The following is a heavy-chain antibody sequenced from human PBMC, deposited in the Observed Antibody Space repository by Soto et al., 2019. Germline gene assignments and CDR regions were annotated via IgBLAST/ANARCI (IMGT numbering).Heavy chain of an antibody. CDR3: ARRGDYYDSSGRGDAFDI. CDR1: GYSFTSYW. D-gene: IGHD3-22*01. CDR2: IYPGDSDT. J-gene: IGHJ3*02. V-gene: IGHV5-51*01. Sequence: GESLKISCKGSGYSFTSYWIGWVRQMPGKGLEWMGIIYPGDSDTRYSPSFQGQVTISADKSISTAYLQWSSLKASDTAMYCCARRGDYYDSSGRGDAFDIWGQGTMVTVSS.